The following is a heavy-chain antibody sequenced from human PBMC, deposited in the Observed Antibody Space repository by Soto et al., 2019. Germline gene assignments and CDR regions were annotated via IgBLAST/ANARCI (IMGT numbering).Heavy chain of an antibody. CDR3: AKSLSAIPGDS. Sequence: EVQLVESGGGLVQSGGSLRLSCAASGFTFSSYWMSWVRQGPGKGPEWVANIKQDGSEKYYVDSVKGRFTISRDNAKNSLSLQMTSLRAEDTAGYHCAKSLSAIPGDSWGQGTLVTVSS. V-gene: IGHV3-7*05. J-gene: IGHJ4*02. CDR2: IKQDGSEK. CDR1: GFTFSSYW. D-gene: IGHD2-2*01.